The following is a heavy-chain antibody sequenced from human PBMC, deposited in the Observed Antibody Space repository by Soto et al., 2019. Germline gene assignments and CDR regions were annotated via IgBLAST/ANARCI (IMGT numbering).Heavy chain of an antibody. Sequence: SVKVSCKASGGTFSSYTISWVRQAPGQGLEWMGRIIPILGIANYAQKFQGRVTITADKSTSTAYMELSSLRSEDTAVYYCAKYCSGGSCYPGLAPWGQGTLVTVSS. CDR3: AKYCSGGSCYPGLAP. CDR2: IIPILGIA. CDR1: GGTFSSYT. V-gene: IGHV1-69*02. D-gene: IGHD2-15*01. J-gene: IGHJ5*02.